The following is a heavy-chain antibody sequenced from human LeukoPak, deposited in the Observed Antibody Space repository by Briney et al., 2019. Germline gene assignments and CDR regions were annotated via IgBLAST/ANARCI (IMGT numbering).Heavy chain of an antibody. CDR2: IYTSGST. CDR3: ARRYNWNDRWD. D-gene: IGHD1-1*01. CDR1: GGSISSYY. V-gene: IGHV4-4*09. J-gene: IGHJ4*02. Sequence: PSETLSLTCTVSGGSISSYYWSWIRQPPGKGLEWIGYIYTSGSTNYNPSLKSRLTISLDTSKNQFSLRLSSVTAADTAFYYCARRYNWNDRWDWGQGTLVTVSP.